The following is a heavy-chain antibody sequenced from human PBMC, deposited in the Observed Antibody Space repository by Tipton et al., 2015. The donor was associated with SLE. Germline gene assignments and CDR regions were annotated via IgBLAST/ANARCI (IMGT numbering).Heavy chain of an antibody. V-gene: IGHV4-61*02. J-gene: IGHJ4*02. CDR2: IYTSGST. CDR1: GGSISSGSYY. CDR3: ARDLTGLGFDY. Sequence: TLSLTCTVSGGSISSGSYYWSWIRPPAGKGLEWIGRIYTSGSTNYNPSLKSRVTISVDTSKNHFSLKLSSVTAADTAVYYCARDLTGLGFDYWGQGTLVTVSS. D-gene: IGHD1-20*01.